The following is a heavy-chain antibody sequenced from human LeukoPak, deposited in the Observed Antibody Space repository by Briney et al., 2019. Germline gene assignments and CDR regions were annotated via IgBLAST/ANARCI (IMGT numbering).Heavy chain of an antibody. CDR1: GGSFSGYY. CDR3: ARLVVPAATRYYYYGMDV. Sequence: SETLSLTCAVYGGSFSGYYWSWIRQPPGKGLEWIGEINHSGSTNYNPSLKSRVTISVDTSKNQFSLKLSSVTAADTAVYYCARLVVPAATRYYYYGMDVWGQGTTVTVSS. V-gene: IGHV4-34*01. CDR2: INHSGST. J-gene: IGHJ6*02. D-gene: IGHD2-2*01.